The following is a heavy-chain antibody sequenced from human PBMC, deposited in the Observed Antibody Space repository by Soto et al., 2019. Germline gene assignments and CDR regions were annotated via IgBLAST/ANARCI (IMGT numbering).Heavy chain of an antibody. J-gene: IGHJ4*02. CDR2: IWYDVSNT. Sequence: GGSLRLSCAASGFIFSSFGMHWVRQAPGKGLEWAAHIWYDVSNTYYADSVKGRFTISRDNSRNTLYLQMNSLRAEDTAVYHCVRDLLGSGGHFDYWGQGTPVTVSS. CDR3: VRDLLGSGGHFDY. CDR1: GFIFSSFG. V-gene: IGHV3-33*01. D-gene: IGHD7-27*01.